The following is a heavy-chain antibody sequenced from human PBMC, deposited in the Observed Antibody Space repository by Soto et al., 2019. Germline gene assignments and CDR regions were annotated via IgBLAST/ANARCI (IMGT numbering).Heavy chain of an antibody. CDR3: AKDLLGYSYALY. CDR2: ISYDGSNK. J-gene: IGHJ4*02. D-gene: IGHD5-18*01. CDR1: GFTFSSYG. Sequence: HPGGSLRLSCAASGFTFSSYGMHWVRQAPGKGLEWVAVISYDGSNKYYADSVMGRFTISRDNSKNTLYLQMNSLRAEDTAVYYCAKDLLGYSYALYWGQGTLVTVSS. V-gene: IGHV3-30*18.